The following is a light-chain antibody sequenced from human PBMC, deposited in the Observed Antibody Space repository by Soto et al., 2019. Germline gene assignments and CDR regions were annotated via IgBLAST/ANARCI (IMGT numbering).Light chain of an antibody. CDR2: GTS. V-gene: IGKV1-39*01. CDR1: QSISSY. J-gene: IGKJ5*01. CDR3: QQSYSTPRIT. Sequence: MQVTQSPSSLSASVGDRVTITCRASQSISSYLNWYQQKPGKAPQLLIYGTSNLHSGVPSRFSGSGSGTDFTLTISSLQPEDFASYYCQQSYSTPRITFGQGTRLEIK.